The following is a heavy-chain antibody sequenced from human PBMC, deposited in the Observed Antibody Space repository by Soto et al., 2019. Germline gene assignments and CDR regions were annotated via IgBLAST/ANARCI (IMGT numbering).Heavy chain of an antibody. CDR2: ISYDGSNK. CDR3: ANNLGPAAQVYDMDV. CDR1: GFSFSNYG. Sequence: GGSLRLSCAASGFSFSNYGMHWVRQAPGKGLEWVAVISYDGSNKYYADSVKGRFTISRDNSKNTLYLQMNSLRAEDTAVYYCANNLGPAAQVYDMDVWGQGTTVTVSS. D-gene: IGHD2-2*01. V-gene: IGHV3-30*18. J-gene: IGHJ6*02.